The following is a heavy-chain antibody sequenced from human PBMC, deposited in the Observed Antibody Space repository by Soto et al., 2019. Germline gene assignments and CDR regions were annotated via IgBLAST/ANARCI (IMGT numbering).Heavy chain of an antibody. Sequence: KTSETLSLTCSVSGGSISSSSYYWGWIRQPPGKGLEWIGSIYYSGSTYDNPSLKSRVTISVDTSKNQISLKLSSVTAADTAVYYCAKTHYDYVWGSYRPDAFDIWGQGTMVTVSS. V-gene: IGHV4-39*01. D-gene: IGHD3-16*02. CDR1: GGSISSSSYY. CDR2: IYYSGST. J-gene: IGHJ3*02. CDR3: AKTHYDYVWGSYRPDAFDI.